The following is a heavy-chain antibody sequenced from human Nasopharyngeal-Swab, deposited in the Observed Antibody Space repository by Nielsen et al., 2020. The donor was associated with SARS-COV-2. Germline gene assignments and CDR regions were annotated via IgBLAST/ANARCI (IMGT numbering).Heavy chain of an antibody. CDR2: SSAYNGNT. D-gene: IGHD2-2*01. CDR3: ARDFRVGCSSTSCYYYYGMDV. CDR1: GSTSTSYV. J-gene: IGHJ6*02. Sequence: ASVQVSCQASGSTSTSYVISWVRQAPGQGLEWMGWSSAYNGNTNYAQKLQGRVTMTTDTSTSTAYMELRSLRSDDTAVYYCARDFRVGCSSTSCYYYYGMDVWGQGTTVTVSS. V-gene: IGHV1-18*01.